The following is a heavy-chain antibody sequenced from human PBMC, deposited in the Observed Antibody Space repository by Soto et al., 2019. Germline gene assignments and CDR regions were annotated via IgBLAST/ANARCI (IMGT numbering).Heavy chain of an antibody. CDR1: GFTFRSYA. J-gene: IGHJ3*01. D-gene: IGHD2-21*01. V-gene: IGHV3-23*04. Sequence: EVQLVESGGGLVQPGGSRRLSCAASGFTFRSYAMPWVRQAPGKGLEWVSYIGGGGVSTYYADSVKGRFTISRDDSRXXXXXXXXXXXXXXXXXXXXARVAGGCSHNDHFEVWGQGTMVAVSS. CDR3: ARVAGGCSHNDHFEV. CDR2: IGGGGVST.